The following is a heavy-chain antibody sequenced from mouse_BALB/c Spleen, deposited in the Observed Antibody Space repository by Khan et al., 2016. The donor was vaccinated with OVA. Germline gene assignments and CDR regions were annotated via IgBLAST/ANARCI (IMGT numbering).Heavy chain of an antibody. Sequence: QVQLKQSGPGLVAPSQSLSITCTVSGFSLATFGVSWVRQPPGKGLEWLGIIWGDGSTNYHSALISRLSISKDYSKSQAFLKLNSFQTDDTATYDCAKFCDGGVSNWYFDVWGAGTTVTVSS. CDR3: AKFCDGGVSNWYFDV. CDR2: IWGDGST. CDR1: GFSLATFG. D-gene: IGHD1-1*02. V-gene: IGHV2-3*01. J-gene: IGHJ1*01.